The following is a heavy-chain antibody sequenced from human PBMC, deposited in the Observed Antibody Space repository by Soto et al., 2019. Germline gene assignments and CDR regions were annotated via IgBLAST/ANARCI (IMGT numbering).Heavy chain of an antibody. Sequence: GGSLRLSCAASGFTFSSYGMHWVRQAPGKGLDWVAVIWYDGSNKYYADSVKGRFTISRDNSKNTLYLQMNSLRAEDTAVYYCAREYCGGDCSYYYYYYMDVWGKGTTVTVSS. V-gene: IGHV3-33*01. CDR2: IWYDGSNK. D-gene: IGHD2-21*01. CDR3: AREYCGGDCSYYYYYYMDV. J-gene: IGHJ6*03. CDR1: GFTFSSYG.